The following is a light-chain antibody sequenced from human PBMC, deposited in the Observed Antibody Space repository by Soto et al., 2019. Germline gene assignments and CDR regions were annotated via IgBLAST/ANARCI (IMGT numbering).Light chain of an antibody. Sequence: SALTQPSSVSGSPGQSITMSCTDVGFYGLVSWYQQHPGKVPKLMIYDVSKRPSGVSERFSGSKSGNTAYLTISALQADDEADYYCSLDAGSSIYVFGTGTKLTVL. CDR2: DVS. J-gene: IGLJ1*01. V-gene: IGLV2-23*02. CDR1: VGFYGL. CDR3: SLDAGSSIYV.